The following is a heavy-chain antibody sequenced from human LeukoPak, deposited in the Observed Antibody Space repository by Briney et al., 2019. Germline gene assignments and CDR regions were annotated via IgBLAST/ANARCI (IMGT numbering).Heavy chain of an antibody. CDR2: IYYSGST. J-gene: IGHJ4*02. CDR1: GGSISSYY. V-gene: IGHV4-59*01. Sequence: SETLSLTCTVSGGSISSYYWTWIRQPPGKGLEWIGYIYYSGSTNYNPSHKSRVTISVDTSKNQFSLKLSSVTAADTAVYYCARGYSSGRVDYWGQGTLVTVSS. D-gene: IGHD6-25*01. CDR3: ARGYSSGRVDY.